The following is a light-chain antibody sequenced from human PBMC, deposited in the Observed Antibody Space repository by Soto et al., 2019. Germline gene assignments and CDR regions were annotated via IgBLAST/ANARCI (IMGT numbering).Light chain of an antibody. J-gene: IGKJ1*01. CDR3: QQYYIFPPT. CDR2: AAS. CDR1: QGVSSY. V-gene: IGKV1D-8*01. Sequence: VIWMTQSPSLLSASTGDRVTISCRVSQGVSSYLAWYQQKPGKAPELLIYAASTLQSGVPSRFSGSGSGTDFTLTISRLQSEEFATYYCQQYYIFPPTFGQGTKVEIK.